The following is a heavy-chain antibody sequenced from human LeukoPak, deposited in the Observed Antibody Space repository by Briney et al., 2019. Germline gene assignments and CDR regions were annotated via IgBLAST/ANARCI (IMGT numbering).Heavy chain of an antibody. Sequence: GGSLRLSCAASGFTFSDYAMHWVRQAPGKGLEWVAFISYDGSNKYYADSLRGRFTISRDNSKNTLYLQMNSLRADDTAVYYCARDDWGFDPWGQGTLVTVSS. D-gene: IGHD2-21*01. V-gene: IGHV3-30-3*01. CDR1: GFTFSDYA. CDR2: ISYDGSNK. J-gene: IGHJ5*02. CDR3: ARDDWGFDP.